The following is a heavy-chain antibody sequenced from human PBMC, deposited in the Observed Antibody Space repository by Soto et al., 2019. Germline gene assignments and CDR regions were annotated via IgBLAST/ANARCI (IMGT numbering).Heavy chain of an antibody. Sequence: QLQLQESGPGLVKPSETLSLTCTVSGGSISSSSYYWGWIRQPPGKGLEWIGSIYYSGSTYYNPSLKSRVTISVDTSKNQFSLKLSSVTAADTAVYYCARHEVVMVVADTYDAFDIWGQGTMVTVSS. V-gene: IGHV4-39*01. CDR1: GGSISSSSYY. J-gene: IGHJ3*02. CDR2: IYYSGST. D-gene: IGHD2-15*01. CDR3: ARHEVVMVVADTYDAFDI.